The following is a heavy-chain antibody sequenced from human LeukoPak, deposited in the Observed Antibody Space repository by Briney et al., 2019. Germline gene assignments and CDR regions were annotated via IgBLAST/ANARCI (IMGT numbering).Heavy chain of an antibody. CDR3: ARVPYCGGDCFLDS. CDR1: GGSISSGSYY. D-gene: IGHD2-21*01. V-gene: IGHV4-61*02. CDR2: IYTSGTT. Sequence: SETLSLTCTVPGGSISSGSYYWSWIRQPAGKGLEWSGRIYTSGTTYYNPSLKSRVTISLDTSKNQFSLKLRSVTAADTAVYYCARVPYCGGDCFLDSWGQGTLVTVSS. J-gene: IGHJ4*02.